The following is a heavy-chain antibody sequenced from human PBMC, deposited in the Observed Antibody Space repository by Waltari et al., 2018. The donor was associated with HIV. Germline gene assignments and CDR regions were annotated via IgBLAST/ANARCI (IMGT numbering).Heavy chain of an antibody. J-gene: IGHJ2*01. CDR2: ISSSISYI. CDR3: ARLVGAGTQVFDL. D-gene: IGHD1-26*01. V-gene: IGHV3-21*01. Sequence: EVQLVESGGGLVKPGGSLRLSCAASGFTFSSYSMNWVRQAPGKGREWVSSISSSISYIYYAHSVKGRCTISRDNAKNSLYLQMNSLRAEDTAVYYCARLVGAGTQVFDLWGRGTLVTVSS. CDR1: GFTFSSYS.